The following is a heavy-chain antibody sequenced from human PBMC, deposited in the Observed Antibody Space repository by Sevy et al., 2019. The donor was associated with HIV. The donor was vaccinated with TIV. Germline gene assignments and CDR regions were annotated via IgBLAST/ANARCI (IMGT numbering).Heavy chain of an antibody. CDR2: ISPGGGST. CDR3: AKEQISGYD. J-gene: IGHJ4*02. V-gene: IGHV3-23*01. D-gene: IGHD5-12*01. CDR1: GFTFISYA. Sequence: GGSLRLSCAASGFTFISYAMSWVRQAPGKGLEWVSTISPGGGSTYYADSVEGRFSISRDNSRNTVDLQINSLRADDTAVYYCAKEQISGYDWGQGTLVTVSS.